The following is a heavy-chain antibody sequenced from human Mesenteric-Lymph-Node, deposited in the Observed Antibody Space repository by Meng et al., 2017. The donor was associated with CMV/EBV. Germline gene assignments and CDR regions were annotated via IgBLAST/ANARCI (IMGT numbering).Heavy chain of an antibody. CDR1: GFTFSSYE. Sequence: LSLTCAASGFTFSSYEMNWVRQAPGKGLEWVSYISSSGSTIYYADSVKGRFTISRDNAKNSLYLQMNSLRAEDTAVYYCAREGSCGGDCYSGPFDYWGQGTLVTVSS. D-gene: IGHD2-21*01. CDR2: ISSSGSTI. V-gene: IGHV3-48*03. CDR3: AREGSCGGDCYSGPFDY. J-gene: IGHJ4*02.